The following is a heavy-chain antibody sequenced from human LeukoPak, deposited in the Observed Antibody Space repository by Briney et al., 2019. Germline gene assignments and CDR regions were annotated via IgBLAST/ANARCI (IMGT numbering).Heavy chain of an antibody. V-gene: IGHV4-59*12. J-gene: IGHJ3*02. CDR1: GTSMTSYF. CDR3: AKSNGYGLIDI. CDR2: IYHSGSS. Sequence: SETLSLTCTVSGTSMTSYFWSWIRQPPGKGLEWIGYIYHSGSSFYNPSLKSRVTISVDTSRNQFSLKLNSVTAADTAVYYCAKSNGYGLIDIWGQGTMVTVSS. D-gene: IGHD3-10*01.